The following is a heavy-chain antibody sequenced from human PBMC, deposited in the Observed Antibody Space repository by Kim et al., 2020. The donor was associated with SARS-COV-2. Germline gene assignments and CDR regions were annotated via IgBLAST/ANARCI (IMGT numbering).Heavy chain of an antibody. D-gene: IGHD6-19*01. CDR3: ARDRPSRYSSGWYSGWYFDL. V-gene: IGHV4-59*13. CDR1: GGSISSYY. CDR2: IYYSGST. J-gene: IGHJ2*01. Sequence: SETLSLTCTVSGGSISSYYWSWIRQPPGKGLEWIGYIYYSGSTNYNPSLKSRVTISVDTSKNQFSLKLSSVTAADTAVYYCARDRPSRYSSGWYSGWYFDLWGRGTLVTVSS.